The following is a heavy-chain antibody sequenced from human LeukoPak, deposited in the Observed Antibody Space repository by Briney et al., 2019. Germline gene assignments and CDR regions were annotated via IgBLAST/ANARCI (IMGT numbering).Heavy chain of an antibody. Sequence: GGSLRLSCAASGFTFSSYAMSWVRQAPGKGLEWVSAISGSGGSTYYADSVKGRFTISRDNSKHTLYLQMNSLRAEDTAVYYCAKDDVVVPAAFFDYWGQGTLVTVSS. J-gene: IGHJ4*02. D-gene: IGHD2-2*01. V-gene: IGHV3-23*01. CDR3: AKDDVVVPAAFFDY. CDR1: GFTFSSYA. CDR2: ISGSGGST.